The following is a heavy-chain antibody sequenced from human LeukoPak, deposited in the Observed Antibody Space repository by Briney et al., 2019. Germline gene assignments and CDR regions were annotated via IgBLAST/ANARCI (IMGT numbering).Heavy chain of an antibody. CDR1: GFTVSSNY. CDR3: ARDFYYDSSGYGY. J-gene: IGHJ4*02. Sequence: GGSLRLSCAASGFTVSSNYMSWVRQAPGKGLEWVSVIYSGGSTYYAVSVKGRFTISKDNSKNTLYLQMNSLRAEDTAVYYCARDFYYDSSGYGYWGQGTLVTVSS. V-gene: IGHV3-53*01. CDR2: IYSGGST. D-gene: IGHD3-22*01.